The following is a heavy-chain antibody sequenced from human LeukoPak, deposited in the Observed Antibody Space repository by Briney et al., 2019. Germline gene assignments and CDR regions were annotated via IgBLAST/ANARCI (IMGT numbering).Heavy chain of an antibody. CDR2: INHSGST. CDR3: ARGRRYSSTVDY. Sequence: SETLSLTCAVYGGSFSGYYWSWIRQPPGKGLEWIGEINHSGSTNYNPSLKSRVTISVNTSKNQFSLKLSSVTAADTAVYYCARGRRYSSTVDYWGQGTLVTVSS. CDR1: GGSFSGYY. V-gene: IGHV4-34*01. J-gene: IGHJ4*02. D-gene: IGHD6-13*01.